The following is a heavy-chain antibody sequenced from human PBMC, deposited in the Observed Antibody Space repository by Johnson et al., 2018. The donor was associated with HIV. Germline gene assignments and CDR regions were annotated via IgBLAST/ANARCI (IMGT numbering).Heavy chain of an antibody. V-gene: IGHV3-7*01. CDR2: IKQDGSEK. Sequence: EVQLLESGGGVVQPGRSLRLSCAASAFTFSRSGMHWVRQAPGKGLEWVANIKQDGSEKYYVDSVKGRFTISRDNSKNTLYLQMNSLRAEDTAVYYCAKGLGSYYEAFDIWGQGTMVTVSS. D-gene: IGHD2-15*01. CDR3: AKGLGSYYEAFDI. CDR1: AFTFSRSG. J-gene: IGHJ3*02.